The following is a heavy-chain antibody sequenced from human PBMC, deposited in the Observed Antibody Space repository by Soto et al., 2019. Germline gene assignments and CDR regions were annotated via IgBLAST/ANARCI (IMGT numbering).Heavy chain of an antibody. CDR2: IYYSGST. CDR1: VGSISRYC. CDR3: ARDRVVFQQLVGVYYYGMDV. J-gene: IGHJ6*02. V-gene: IGHV4-59*01. Sequence: AETLSLTCTVSVGSISRYCWSWIRQPPGKGLEWIGYIYYSGSTNYNPSLKSRVTISVDTSKNQFSLKLSSVTAADTAVYYCARDRVVFQQLVGVYYYGMDVWGQGTTVTVSS. D-gene: IGHD6-6*01.